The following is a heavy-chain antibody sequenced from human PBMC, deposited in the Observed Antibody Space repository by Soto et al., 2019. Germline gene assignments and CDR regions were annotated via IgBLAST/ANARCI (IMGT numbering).Heavy chain of an antibody. Sequence: SETLSLTCTVSGGSISSSSYYWGWIRQPPGKGLEWIGSIYYSGSTYYNPSLKSRVTISVDTSKNQFSLKLSSVTAAGTAVYYCARQAVAGKLFDPWGQGTLVTVSS. CDR3: ARQAVAGKLFDP. CDR1: GGSISSSSYY. V-gene: IGHV4-39*01. D-gene: IGHD6-19*01. J-gene: IGHJ5*02. CDR2: IYYSGST.